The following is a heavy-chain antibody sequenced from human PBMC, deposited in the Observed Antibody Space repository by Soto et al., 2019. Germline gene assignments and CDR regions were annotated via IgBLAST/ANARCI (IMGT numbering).Heavy chain of an antibody. J-gene: IGHJ6*02. V-gene: IGHV1-18*01. CDR1: GYTFTSYG. CDR3: ARVITGTTFYDYYGMDV. D-gene: IGHD1-7*01. CDR2: ISAYNGNT. Sequence: QVQLVQSGAEVKKPGASVKVSCKASGYTFTSYGINWVRQAPGQGLEWMGWISAYNGNTNYAQKLQGRVTMTTDTSTSTAYMELMSLRSDDTAVYYCARVITGTTFYDYYGMDVWGQGTTVTVSS.